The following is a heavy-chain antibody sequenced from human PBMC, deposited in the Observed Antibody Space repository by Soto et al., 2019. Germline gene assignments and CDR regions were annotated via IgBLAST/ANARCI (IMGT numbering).Heavy chain of an antibody. CDR2: IWYDGNTK. V-gene: IGHV3-33*01. CDR3: ARPLVAPVPGPYYYGMDV. D-gene: IGHD6-19*01. Sequence: QIQLVESGGGVVQPGRSLRLSCAASGFTFNTYGFNWVRQAPGKGLEWVAVIWYDGNTKYYADSVKGRFTISRDNLKNTLYLQMNSLTAEDTAVYYCARPLVAPVPGPYYYGMDVWGQGTTVTVSS. J-gene: IGHJ6*02. CDR1: GFTFNTYG.